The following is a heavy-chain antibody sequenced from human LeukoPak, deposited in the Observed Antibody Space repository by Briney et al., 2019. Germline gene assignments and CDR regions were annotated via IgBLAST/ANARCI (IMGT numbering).Heavy chain of an antibody. V-gene: IGHV1-18*01. CDR1: GYTFTSYG. CDR2: ISAYNGNT. CDR3: ARDRGYYDILTGYYGFDY. J-gene: IGHJ4*02. D-gene: IGHD3-9*01. Sequence: GASVKVSCKASGYTFTSYGISWVRQAPGQGLEWMGWISAYNGNTNYAQKLQGRVTMTTDTSTSTAYMELRSLRSGDTAVYYCARDRGYYDILTGYYGFDYWGQGTLVTVSS.